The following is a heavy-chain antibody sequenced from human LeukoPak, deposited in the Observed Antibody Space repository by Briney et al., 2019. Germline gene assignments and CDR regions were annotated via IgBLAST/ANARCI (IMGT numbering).Heavy chain of an antibody. CDR3: ARDLKVRGAPHNWFDP. CDR2: IYYSGST. D-gene: IGHD3-10*01. Sequence: SQTLSLTCTVSGGSISSGGYYWSWIRQHPGKGLEWIGYIYYSGSTYYNPSLKSRVSISADTSKNQFSLKLNSVTAADTAVYYCARDLKVRGAPHNWFDPWGQGTLVTVSS. J-gene: IGHJ5*02. V-gene: IGHV4-31*03. CDR1: GGSISSGGYY.